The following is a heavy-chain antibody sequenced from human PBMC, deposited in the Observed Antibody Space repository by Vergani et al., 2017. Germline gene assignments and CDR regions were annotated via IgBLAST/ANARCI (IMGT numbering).Heavy chain of an antibody. CDR1: GYTFTTYA. Sequence: QVQLVQSGAEVRKPGASVKVSCKASGYTFTTYAMHWVRQAPGQRLEWMGWINAGNGNTKYSQKFQGRVTITRDTSASTAYMELSRLTSEDTAVYYCARVAYYDSSASYVGWFDPGGQGTLVTVSS. V-gene: IGHV1-3*01. CDR2: INAGNGNT. D-gene: IGHD3-22*01. CDR3: ARVAYYDSSASYVGWFDP. J-gene: IGHJ5*02.